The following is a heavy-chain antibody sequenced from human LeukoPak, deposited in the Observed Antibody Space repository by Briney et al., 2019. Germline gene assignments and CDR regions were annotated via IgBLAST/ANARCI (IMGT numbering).Heavy chain of an antibody. CDR3: ARHRPNCSGGSCYSGPFDY. CDR1: GYSFTSYW. Sequence: GESLKISCQGSGYSFTSYWIGWVRQMPGKGLEWMGIIYPGDSDTRYSPSFQGQVTISADKSISTAYLQWSSLKASDTAMYYCARHRPNCSGGSCYSGPFDYWGQGTLVTVSS. V-gene: IGHV5-51*01. J-gene: IGHJ4*02. CDR2: IYPGDSDT. D-gene: IGHD2-15*01.